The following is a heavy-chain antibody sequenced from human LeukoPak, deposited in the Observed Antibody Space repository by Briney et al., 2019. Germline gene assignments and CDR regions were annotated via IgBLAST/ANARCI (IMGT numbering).Heavy chain of an antibody. CDR2: ISGSGTGT. D-gene: IGHD1-26*01. Sequence: GGSLRLSCAASGFTFSSYAMNWVRQPPGKGLEWVSAISGSGTGTYYADSVKGRFTISRDNSKNTLYLQMNSLRAEDTAVYYCARDADSGSYYFPDYWGQGTLVTVSS. J-gene: IGHJ4*02. CDR1: GFTFSSYA. V-gene: IGHV3-23*01. CDR3: ARDADSGSYYFPDY.